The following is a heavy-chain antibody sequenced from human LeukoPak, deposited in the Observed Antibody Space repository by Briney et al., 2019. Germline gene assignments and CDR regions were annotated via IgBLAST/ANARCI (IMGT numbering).Heavy chain of an antibody. D-gene: IGHD5-18*01. J-gene: IGHJ6*02. CDR3: ARSGYDYYYYYGMDV. CDR2: ISSSSSYI. V-gene: IGHV3-21*01. CDR1: GFTFSSYS. Sequence: PGGSLRLSCAGSGFTFSSYSMNWVRQAPGKGLEWVSSISSSSSYIYYADSVKGRFTISRDNAKNSLYLQMNSLRAEDTAVYYCARSGYDYYYYYGMDVWGQGTTVTVSS.